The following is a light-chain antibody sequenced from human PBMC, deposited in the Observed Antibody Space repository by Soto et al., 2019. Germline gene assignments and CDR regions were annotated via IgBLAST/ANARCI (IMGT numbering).Light chain of an antibody. J-gene: IGKJ1*01. Sequence: EIVMTQSPATLSVSPGERVTLSCRASQSVSSDLAWYQQKPGQPPRLLIFGASTRATGIPARFSGSGSEAEFTLTISSLQSEDFATYYCQHYNSYSEAFGQGTKVDIK. CDR2: GAS. CDR3: QHYNSYSEA. CDR1: QSVSSD. V-gene: IGKV3D-15*01.